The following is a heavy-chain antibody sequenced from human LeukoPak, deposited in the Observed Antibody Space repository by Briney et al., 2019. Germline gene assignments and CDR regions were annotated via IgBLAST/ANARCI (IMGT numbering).Heavy chain of an antibody. CDR1: GYSFTSYW. Sequence: GESLKISCKGSGYSFTSYWIAWVRQMPGKGLEWMGIVNPADSDTRYSPSFQGQVTISVDKSISTAYLQWSSLQASDTAMYYCATVPRIPAVGNAEYSQYWGQGTLVTVSS. V-gene: IGHV5-51*01. D-gene: IGHD6-13*01. CDR2: VNPADSDT. CDR3: ATVPRIPAVGNAEYSQY. J-gene: IGHJ1*01.